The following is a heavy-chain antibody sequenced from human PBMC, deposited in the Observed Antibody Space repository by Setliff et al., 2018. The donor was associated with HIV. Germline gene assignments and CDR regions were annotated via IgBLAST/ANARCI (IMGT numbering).Heavy chain of an antibody. CDR2: ISYSGST. CDR3: AGQGTFYYGSGSLGY. D-gene: IGHD3-10*01. J-gene: IGHJ4*02. CDR1: GGSISSSSYY. V-gene: IGHV4-39*01. Sequence: LSLTCTVSGGSISSSSYYWGWIRQPPGKGLEWIGSISYSGSTYYNPSLKSRLTISIDTSKNQFSLKLASVTAADTAVYYCAGQGTFYYGSGSLGYWGQGTLVTVSS.